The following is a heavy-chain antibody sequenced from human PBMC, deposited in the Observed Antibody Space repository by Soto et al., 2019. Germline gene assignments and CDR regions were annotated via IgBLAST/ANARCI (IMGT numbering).Heavy chain of an antibody. CDR3: ARVGTLTFDY. V-gene: IGHV3-30-3*01. D-gene: IGHD7-27*01. CDR2: ISYDGSNK. J-gene: IGHJ4*02. CDR1: VFTFSSYA. Sequence: GGSLRLSCASSVFTFSSYAMPWVRQAPGKGLEWVAVISYDGSNKYYADSVKGRFTISRDNSKNTLYLQMNSLRAEDTAVYYCARVGTLTFDYWGQGTLVTVSS.